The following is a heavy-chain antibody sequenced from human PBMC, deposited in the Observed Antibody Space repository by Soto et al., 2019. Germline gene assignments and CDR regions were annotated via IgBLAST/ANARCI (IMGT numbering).Heavy chain of an antibody. CDR1: GFAFNTYS. Sequence: PGGSLRLSCAASGFAFNTYSTHWVRQAPGRGLEWVAVISYDGSNKFYADSVKGRFTISRDNSKNTLYLEMNSLRGEDTAVYYCAKVSPMGYFFDFWGQGTLVTVSS. V-gene: IGHV3-30-3*01. CDR3: AKVSPMGYFFDF. CDR2: ISYDGSNK. J-gene: IGHJ4*02.